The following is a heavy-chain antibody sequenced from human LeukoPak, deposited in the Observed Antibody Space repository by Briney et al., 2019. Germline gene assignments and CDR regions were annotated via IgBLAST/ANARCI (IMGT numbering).Heavy chain of an antibody. CDR2: IYPADSDT. V-gene: IGHV5-51*01. CDR1: GYTFTYDW. J-gene: IGHJ4*02. Sequence: GESLQISCKGSGYTFTYDWIAWVRQLPGKGLEWMGIIYPADSDTRYSPSFQGQVTISADKSISTAYLQWSSLKASGTAIYYCARRADGDYWGQGTLVTVSS. CDR3: ARRADGDY.